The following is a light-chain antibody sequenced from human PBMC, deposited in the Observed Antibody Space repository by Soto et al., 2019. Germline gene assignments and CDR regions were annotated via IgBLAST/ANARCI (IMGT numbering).Light chain of an antibody. J-gene: IGKJ1*01. V-gene: IGKV1-12*01. CDR3: QQANSFPWT. CDR2: AAS. Sequence: DIRMTQSPSSVSASVGDRVTITCRASQDITTWLAWYRQKLGKAPELLIYAASNLQSGVPSRFSGSGSGTDFILTISSLQPEDFATYYCQQANSFPWTFGQGTRVEI. CDR1: QDITTW.